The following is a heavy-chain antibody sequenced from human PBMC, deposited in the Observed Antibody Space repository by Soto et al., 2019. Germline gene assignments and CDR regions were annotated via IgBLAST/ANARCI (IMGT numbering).Heavy chain of an antibody. CDR2: ISGSGGST. J-gene: IGHJ4*02. V-gene: IGHV3-23*01. Sequence: EVQLLESGGGLVQPGGSLRLSCAASGFTLSSYARSWVRQAPGMGLEWVSAISGSGGSTYYADSVKGRFTISRDNSKNTLYLQMNSLRAEDKAVYYCAKVSSSGWMVYWGQGTLVTVSS. CDR3: AKVSSSGWMVY. D-gene: IGHD6-19*01. CDR1: GFTLSSYA.